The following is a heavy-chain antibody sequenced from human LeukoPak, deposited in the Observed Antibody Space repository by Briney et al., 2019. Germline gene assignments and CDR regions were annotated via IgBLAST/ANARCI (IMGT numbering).Heavy chain of an antibody. J-gene: IGHJ3*02. CDR2: ISYDGSNK. Sequence: GGSLRLSCAASGFTFSSYAMHWVRQAPGKGLEWVAVISYDGSNKYYADSVKGRFTISRDNSKNTLYLQMNSLRAEDTAVYYCARVPNGGPGYSYGYGAFDIWGQGTMVTVSS. CDR3: ARVPNGGPGYSYGYGAFDI. CDR1: GFTFSSYA. D-gene: IGHD5-18*01. V-gene: IGHV3-30*04.